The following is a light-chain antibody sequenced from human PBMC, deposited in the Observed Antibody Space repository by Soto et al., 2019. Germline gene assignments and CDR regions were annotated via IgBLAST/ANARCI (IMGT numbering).Light chain of an antibody. J-gene: IGLJ1*01. CDR1: NSDVGGYDY. V-gene: IGLV2-8*01. Sequence: QSALTQPPSASGSPGQSVTISCTGSNSDVGGYDYVSWYQQHPGKAPKLLIYEVTKRPSGVPDRFSGSKSGNTASLTVSGLQTEDEADYYCSSYAGTSTLYVFGGGTKVT. CDR2: EVT. CDR3: SSYAGTSTLYV.